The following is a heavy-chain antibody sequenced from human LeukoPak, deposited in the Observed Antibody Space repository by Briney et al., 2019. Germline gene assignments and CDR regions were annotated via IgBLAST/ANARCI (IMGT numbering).Heavy chain of an antibody. CDR1: GGTFTNYA. CDR3: AEDSSMVTTRAPYYYYYLDV. D-gene: IGHD4-17*01. J-gene: IGHJ6*02. V-gene: IGHV1-69*13. Sequence: ASVKVSCKASGGTFTNYAISWVRQAPGQGLEWMGGIIPLLGTPNYAQKFQGRVTITADDSTSTAYMELTSLRSEDTVVYYCAEDSSMVTTRAPYYYYYLDVWGQGTTVTVSS. CDR2: IIPLLGTP.